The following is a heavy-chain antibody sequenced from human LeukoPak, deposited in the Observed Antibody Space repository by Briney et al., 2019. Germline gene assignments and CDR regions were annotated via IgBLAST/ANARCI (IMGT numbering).Heavy chain of an antibody. Sequence: SSETLSLTCTVSGGSISSSSYYWGWIRQPPGKGLEWIGSIYYSGSTYYNPSLKSRVTISVDKSKNQFSLKLSSVTAADTAVYYCTSHRHSSSGRGALWYFDYWGQGTLVTVSS. CDR1: GGSISSSSYY. V-gene: IGHV4-39*07. J-gene: IGHJ4*02. CDR3: TSHRHSSSGRGALWYFDY. CDR2: IYYSGST. D-gene: IGHD6-13*01.